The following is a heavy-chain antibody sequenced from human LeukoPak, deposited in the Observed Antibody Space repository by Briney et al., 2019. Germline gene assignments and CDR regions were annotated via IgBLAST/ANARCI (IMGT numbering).Heavy chain of an antibody. J-gene: IGHJ4*02. CDR3: AKDIAPYMYYYDSSGYYYENYFDY. D-gene: IGHD3-22*01. CDR2: ISWNSGSI. CDR1: GFTFDDYA. V-gene: IGHV3-9*01. Sequence: PGRSLRLSCAASGFTFDDYAMHWVRQAPGKGLEWVTGISWNSGSIGYADSVKGRFTISRDNAKNSLYLQMNGLRAEDTALYYCAKDIAPYMYYYDSSGYYYENYFDYWGQGTLVTVSS.